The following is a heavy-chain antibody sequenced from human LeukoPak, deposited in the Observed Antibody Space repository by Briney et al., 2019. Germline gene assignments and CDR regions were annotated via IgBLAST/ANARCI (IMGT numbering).Heavy chain of an antibody. J-gene: IGHJ4*02. CDR3: ARDPYSYGQYYFDY. V-gene: IGHV3-33*05. Sequence: GGSLRLSCAASGFTFSSYGMHWVRQAPGKGLEWLAVMSSDGGDIYYADSVKGRFTISRDNSKNTLYLQMNSLRAEDTAVYYCARDPYSYGQYYFDYWGQGTLVTVSS. CDR2: MSSDGGDI. D-gene: IGHD5-18*01. CDR1: GFTFSSYG.